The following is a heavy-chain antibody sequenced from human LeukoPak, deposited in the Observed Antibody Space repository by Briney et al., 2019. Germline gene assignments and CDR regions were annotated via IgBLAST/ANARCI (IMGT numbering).Heavy chain of an antibody. J-gene: IGHJ6*03. CDR1: GFTFSDYY. D-gene: IGHD2-8*01. Sequence: GGALRLSCAASGFTFSDYYMSWIRQAPGKGLEGVSYISHSGRTMYYADSVKGRFTISRDNAKNSLYLQMNSLRAGDTAVYYCARDSIVRGNIGNDMDVWGKGTTVTVSS. CDR3: ARDSIVRGNIGNDMDV. V-gene: IGHV3-11*01. CDR2: ISHSGRTM.